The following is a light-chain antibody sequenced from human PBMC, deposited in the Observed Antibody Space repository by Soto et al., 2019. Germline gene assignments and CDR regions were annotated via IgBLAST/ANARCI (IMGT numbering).Light chain of an antibody. CDR2: AAS. CDR3: QQYYSYPWT. CDR1: QGISSY. J-gene: IGKJ1*01. V-gene: IGKV1-8*01. Sequence: AIRMTQSPSSLSASTGDRVTTTCRASQGISSYLAWYQQKPGKAPKLLIYAASTLQSGVPSRFSGSGSGTDFTLTISCLQSEDFETYYCQQYYSYPWTFGQGTKVDIX.